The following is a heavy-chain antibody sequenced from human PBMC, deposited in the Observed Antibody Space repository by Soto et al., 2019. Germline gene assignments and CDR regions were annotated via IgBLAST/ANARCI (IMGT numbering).Heavy chain of an antibody. J-gene: IGHJ4*02. CDR3: AKDRRAGGNSSFYFDF. CDR1: GFTFSNYA. D-gene: IGHD3-16*01. Sequence: PRLSCAASGFTFSNYAMSWVRQAPGKGLEWDSLISATGGGTYYADSVKGRFTISRDNSHNTLYLQVHSLTAEDTAVYYCAKDRRAGGNSSFYFDFWGQGAQFTVSS. V-gene: IGHV3-23*01. CDR2: ISATGGGT.